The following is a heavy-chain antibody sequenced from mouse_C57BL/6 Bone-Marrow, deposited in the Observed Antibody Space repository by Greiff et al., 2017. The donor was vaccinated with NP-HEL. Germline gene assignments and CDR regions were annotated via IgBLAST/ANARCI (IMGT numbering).Heavy chain of an antibody. J-gene: IGHJ2*01. CDR1: GYTFTDYT. Sequence: QVQLQQSDAELVKPGASVKISCKVSGYTFTDYTIHWMKQRPEQGLEWIGYIYPSDGSTKYTEKFKGKATLTADNSSSTAYMQLNSLTSEDSAVYVCASSPVTTVVAPDYWGQGTTLTVSS. D-gene: IGHD1-1*01. CDR2: IYPSDGST. V-gene: IGHV1-78*01. CDR3: ASSPVTTVVAPDY.